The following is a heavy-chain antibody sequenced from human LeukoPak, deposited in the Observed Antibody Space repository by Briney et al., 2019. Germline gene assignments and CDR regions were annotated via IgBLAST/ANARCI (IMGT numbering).Heavy chain of an antibody. D-gene: IGHD2-2*01. V-gene: IGHV3-7*03. CDR1: GFIFSSQW. J-gene: IGHJ4*02. CDR3: AKDQRGYSSTSAFDY. CDR2: VNQGGTEK. Sequence: GGSLRLSCAASGFIFSSQWMGWVRQAPGKGLEWVANVNQGGTEKFYVASVKGRFTMSRDNSKNTLSLHMNSLRAEDTAVYYCAKDQRGYSSTSAFDYWGQGTLVTVSS.